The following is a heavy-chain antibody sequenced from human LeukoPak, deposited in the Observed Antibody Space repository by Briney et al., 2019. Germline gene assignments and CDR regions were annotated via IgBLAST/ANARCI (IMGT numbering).Heavy chain of an antibody. CDR2: IDDSGNT. CDR1: GGSISRYY. V-gene: IGHV4-59*01. J-gene: IGHJ3*02. CDR3: ARSDFHNSGSHTVFDAFDI. D-gene: IGHD3-10*01. Sequence: SETLSLTCTVSGGSISRYYWSWIRRPPGKGLEWIGYIDDSGNTNYNPSLKGQVTISVDESKNQFSLKLSFVTAADTAMYYCARSDFHNSGSHTVFDAFDIWGQGTRVTVSS.